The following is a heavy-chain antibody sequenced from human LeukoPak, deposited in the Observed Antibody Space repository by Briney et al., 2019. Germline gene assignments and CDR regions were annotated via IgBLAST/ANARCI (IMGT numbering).Heavy chain of an antibody. CDR3: ATSRLVAALDL. Sequence: GGSLRLSCAASGFSFNAYWMAWVRQAPGTGLEWVANINPAGSETFHVDPVKGRFSISRDHAKNLVYLQMNSLRAEDTAVYYCATSRLVAALDLWGQGTLVTVSS. CDR2: INPAGSET. D-gene: IGHD5-12*01. J-gene: IGHJ4*02. V-gene: IGHV3-7*01. CDR1: GFSFNAYW.